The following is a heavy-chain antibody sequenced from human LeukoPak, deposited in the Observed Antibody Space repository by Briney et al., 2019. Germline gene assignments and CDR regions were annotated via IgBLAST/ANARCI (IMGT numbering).Heavy chain of an antibody. J-gene: IGHJ4*02. V-gene: IGHV3-30-3*01. CDR3: AQISVDTSRGRWSDFDS. CDR2: ISYDGSNK. CDR1: GFTFSSYA. Sequence: GGSLRLSCAASGFTFSSYAMHWVRQAPGKGLEGGAVISYDGSNKYYADSVKGRFTISRDNSKNTLYLQMNSLRAEDTAVYYCAQISVDTSRGRWSDFDSWGQGILVTVSS. D-gene: IGHD5-18*01.